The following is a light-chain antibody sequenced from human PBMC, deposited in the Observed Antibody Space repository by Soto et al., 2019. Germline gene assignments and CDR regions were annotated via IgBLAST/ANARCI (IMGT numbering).Light chain of an antibody. V-gene: IGKV1-5*03. Sequence: DIQMTQSPSTLSASVGDRVTITCRASQSLNDWLAWFQQKPGKAPNLLIYKVSNLESGVPSRFSGSGSWTEFTLTISSLQPDDFETYDSQQYNGYSWAFGQGTKVEIK. CDR3: QQYNGYSWA. CDR1: QSLNDW. CDR2: KVS. J-gene: IGKJ1*01.